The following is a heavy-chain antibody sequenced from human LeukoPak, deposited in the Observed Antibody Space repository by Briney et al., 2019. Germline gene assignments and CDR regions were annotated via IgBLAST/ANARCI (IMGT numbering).Heavy chain of an antibody. V-gene: IGHV3-30-3*01. J-gene: IGHJ4*02. CDR1: GFTFSSYA. D-gene: IGHD1-26*01. Sequence: GGSLRLSCAASGFTFSSYAMHWVRQAPGKGLEWVAVISYDGSNKYYADSVKGRFTISRDNSKNTPYLQMNNLRAEDTAVYYCARDYSGSYIDYWGQGTLVTVSS. CDR3: ARDYSGSYIDY. CDR2: ISYDGSNK.